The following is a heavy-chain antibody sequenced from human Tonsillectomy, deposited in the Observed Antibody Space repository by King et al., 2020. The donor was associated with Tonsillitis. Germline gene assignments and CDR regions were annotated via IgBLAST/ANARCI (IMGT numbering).Heavy chain of an antibody. J-gene: IGHJ6*02. CDR3: ARDRKVVAATGYYYYGMDV. Sequence: QLVQSGAEVKKPGASVKVSCKASGYTFTGYYMHWVRQAPGRGLEWMGWINPNSGGTNYAQKFQGRVTMTRDTSISTAYMELSRLRSDDTAVYYCARDRKVVAATGYYYYGMDVWGQGTTVTVSS. V-gene: IGHV1-2*02. CDR2: INPNSGGT. CDR1: GYTFTGYY. D-gene: IGHD2-15*01.